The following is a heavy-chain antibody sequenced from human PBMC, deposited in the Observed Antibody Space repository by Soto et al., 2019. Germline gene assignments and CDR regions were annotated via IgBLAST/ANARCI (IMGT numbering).Heavy chain of an antibody. Sequence: ASVKVSCKASGYTFTSYDINWVRQATGQGFEYLGWMNPNSGNTNYAQKLQGRVTMTTDTSTSTAYMELRSLRSDDTAMYYCARGSTTEKVDSWGQGILVTVS. CDR1: GYTFTSYD. CDR3: ARGSTTEKVDS. CDR2: MNPNSGNT. J-gene: IGHJ4*02. V-gene: IGHV1-8*01.